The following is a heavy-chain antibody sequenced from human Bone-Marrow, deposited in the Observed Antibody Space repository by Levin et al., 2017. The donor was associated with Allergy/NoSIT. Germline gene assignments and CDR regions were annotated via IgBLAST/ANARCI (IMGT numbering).Heavy chain of an antibody. CDR3: ARDVRYGHFDY. J-gene: IGHJ4*02. CDR1: GFIFSSYW. CDR2: IKYDGSEK. D-gene: IGHD3-16*01. V-gene: IGHV3-7*04. Sequence: PGGSLRLSCAASGFIFSSYWMSWVRQAPGKGLEWVANIKYDGSEKYYADSVKGRFTISRDNAKNSLYLQMSSLRAEDTAVYFCARDVRYGHFDYWGQGTLVTVSS.